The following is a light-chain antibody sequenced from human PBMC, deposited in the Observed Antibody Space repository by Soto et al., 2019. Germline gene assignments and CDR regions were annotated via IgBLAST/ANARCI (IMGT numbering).Light chain of an antibody. CDR1: QCMSNY. CDR2: AAS. Sequence: DIQMTQSPSSLSASVGDRVTITCLESQCMSNYLAWYQQKTGKVPKLLIYAASTLQSGVPSRFSGSGSGTDFTLTISRLQPEDVATYYCQRYNSAPWTFGQGTKVELK. J-gene: IGKJ1*01. CDR3: QRYNSAPWT. V-gene: IGKV1-27*01.